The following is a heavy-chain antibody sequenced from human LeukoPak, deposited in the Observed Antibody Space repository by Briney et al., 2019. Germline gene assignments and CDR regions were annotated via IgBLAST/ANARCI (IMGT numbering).Heavy chain of an antibody. V-gene: IGHV3-21*01. Sequence: GGSLTLSRAASGFTFSSYSMNWVRQAPGKGLEWVSSISSSSSYIYYADSVKGRFTISRDNAKNSLHLQMNSLRAEDTAVYYCARVVALDDAFDIWGQGTMVTVSS. CDR2: ISSSSSYI. CDR3: ARVVALDDAFDI. D-gene: IGHD2-15*01. CDR1: GFTFSSYS. J-gene: IGHJ3*02.